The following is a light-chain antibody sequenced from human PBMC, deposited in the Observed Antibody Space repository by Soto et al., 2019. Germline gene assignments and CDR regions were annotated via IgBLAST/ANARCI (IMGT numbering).Light chain of an antibody. V-gene: IGKV2-28*01. J-gene: IGKJ4*01. CDR2: SGS. CDR3: MQALQTPVT. CDR1: QSLLISDGTNY. Sequence: DIVLTQSSLSLPVTPGEPASISCRSSQSLLISDGTNYLDWYMQKPGQSPQLLIYSGSHRASGVPDRFSGSGSGTDFTLKISRVEAEDVGVYYCMQALQTPVTFGGGTKVEIK.